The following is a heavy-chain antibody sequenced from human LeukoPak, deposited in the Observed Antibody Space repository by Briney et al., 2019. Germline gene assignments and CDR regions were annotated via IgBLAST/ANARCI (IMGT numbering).Heavy chain of an antibody. CDR2: INADGGAT. CDR3: AREILAPGKTHDY. CDR1: GFTLSNYW. V-gene: IGHV3-74*01. Sequence: PGRSLRLSCAASGFTLSNYWMRWVRHVPGEGLVWVSRINADGGATFYADSVKGRFTISRDTAKNTSFLQINRLRAEDTAVYYCAREILAPGKTHDYWGQGTLVTVSS. J-gene: IGHJ4*02.